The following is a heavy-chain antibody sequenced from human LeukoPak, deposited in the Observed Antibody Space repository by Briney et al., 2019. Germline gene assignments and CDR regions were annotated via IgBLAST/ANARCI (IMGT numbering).Heavy chain of an antibody. CDR1: GYILTSQY. J-gene: IGHJ4*02. CDR2: INPSGGST. CDR3: ARGWNYDSSGYYYLAY. Sequence: ASVKVSCKASGYILTSQYMHWVRQAPGQGLEWMGIINPSGGSTSYAEKFQGRVTMTRDTSTSTFYMELSSLRSEDSAVYYCARGWNYDSSGYYYLAYWGEGTLVIVSS. V-gene: IGHV1-46*01. D-gene: IGHD3-22*01.